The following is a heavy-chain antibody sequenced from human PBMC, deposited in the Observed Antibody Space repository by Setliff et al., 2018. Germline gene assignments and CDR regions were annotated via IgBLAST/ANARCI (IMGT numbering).Heavy chain of an antibody. CDR1: GYRFTTYW. Sequence: PGESLKISCKGSGYRFTTYWIGWARQMPGKGLEWMGVVYPGDSDTRYRPSFQGQVTISADKSITTAYLQWRSLKASDTAMYYCARHGTGDGFDFWGRGTMVTVSS. J-gene: IGHJ3*01. CDR3: ARHGTGDGFDF. CDR2: VYPGDSDT. V-gene: IGHV5-51*01. D-gene: IGHD1-26*01.